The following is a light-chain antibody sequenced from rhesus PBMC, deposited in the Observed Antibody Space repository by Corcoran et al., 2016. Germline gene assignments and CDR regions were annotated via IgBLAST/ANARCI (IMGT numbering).Light chain of an antibody. J-gene: IGKJ2*01. CDR3: HQYYSFPYT. CDR2: GAS. CDR1: QSVSNS. V-gene: IGKV3-42*03. Sequence: EVVMTQSPATLSLSPGERATLSCRASQSVSNSFSWSQPKPRPTPRLLVYGASSRATDIPDRFSGSASGTEVTLTNSRLEPEDCAVYYCHQYYSFPYTFGQGTKVE.